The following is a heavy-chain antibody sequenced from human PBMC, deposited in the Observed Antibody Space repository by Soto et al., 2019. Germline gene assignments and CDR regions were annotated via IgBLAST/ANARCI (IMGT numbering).Heavy chain of an antibody. CDR2: ISSDGSTT. J-gene: IGHJ4*02. CDR3: ARDLRPTDY. V-gene: IGHV3-74*01. Sequence: EVPLVESGGGLVQPGGSLRLSCAASGFTFSTFWMHWVRQTPGKGLVWVSRISSDGSTTHYADSVKGRFTISRDNAKDTLYLQMNGLRAEDTAVYYCARDLRPTDYWGQGSLVTVSS. D-gene: IGHD6-6*01. CDR1: GFTFSTFW.